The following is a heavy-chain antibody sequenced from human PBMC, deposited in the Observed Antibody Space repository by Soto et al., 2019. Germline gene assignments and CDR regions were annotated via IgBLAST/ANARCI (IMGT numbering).Heavy chain of an antibody. CDR3: ARRGIRGVIIKKNWFDP. V-gene: IGHV4-34*01. Sequence: SETLSLTCAVYGGSFSGYYWSWIRQPPGKGLEWIGEINHSGSTNYNPSLKSRVTISVDTSKNQFSLKLSSVTAADTAVYYCARRGIRGVIIKKNWFDPWRQGTPVTVSS. D-gene: IGHD3-10*01. CDR2: INHSGST. CDR1: GGSFSGYY. J-gene: IGHJ5*02.